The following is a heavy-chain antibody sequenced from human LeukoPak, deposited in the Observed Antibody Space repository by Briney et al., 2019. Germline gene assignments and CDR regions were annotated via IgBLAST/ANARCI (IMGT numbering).Heavy chain of an antibody. J-gene: IGHJ4*02. V-gene: IGHV1-69*13. CDR2: IIPIFGTA. CDR3: ARLGVPAALNYFDY. D-gene: IGHD2-2*01. Sequence: ASVKVSCKASGGTFSSYAISWVRQAPGQGLEWMGGIIPIFGTANYAQKFQGRVTITADESTSTAYMELSSLRSEDTAVYYCARLGVPAALNYFDYWGQGTLVTVSS. CDR1: GGTFSSYA.